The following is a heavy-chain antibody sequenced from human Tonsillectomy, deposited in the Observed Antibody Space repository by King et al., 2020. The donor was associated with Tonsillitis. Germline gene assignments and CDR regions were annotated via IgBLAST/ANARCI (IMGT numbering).Heavy chain of an antibody. J-gene: IGHJ4*02. CDR1: GFTFSSYG. D-gene: IGHD5-12*01. CDR2: ISYDGSNK. CDR3: AKSGYSGYDADY. Sequence: QVQLVESGGGVVQPGRSLRLSCAASGFTFSSYGMHWVRQAPGKGLEWVAVISYDGSNKYYADSVKGRFTISRDNSKNTLYLQMNSLRAEDTAVYYCAKSGYSGYDADYWGQGTLVTVSS. V-gene: IGHV3-30*18.